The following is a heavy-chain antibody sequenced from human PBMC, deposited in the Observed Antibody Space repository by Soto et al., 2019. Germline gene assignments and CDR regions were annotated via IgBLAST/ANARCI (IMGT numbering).Heavy chain of an antibody. CDR2: VGPTGAST. D-gene: IGHD3-22*01. J-gene: IGHJ4*01. Sequence: AGSLRLFRVACGSMFGQYAKSCIRLSPGEGVEWASVVGPTGASTLYADFERGWFTISRDNFDNWLSFQMISLNSAGTALYYFARSYYYDSTGYYRTFDSWGPGPLVTVS. CDR3: ARSYYYDSTGYYRTFDS. CDR1: GSMFGQYA. V-gene: IGHV3-23*01.